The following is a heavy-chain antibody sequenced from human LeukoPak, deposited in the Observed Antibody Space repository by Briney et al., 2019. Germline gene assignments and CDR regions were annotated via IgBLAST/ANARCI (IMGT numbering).Heavy chain of an antibody. CDR1: GGSFSSYY. CDR3: ARRGNGRAFDY. CDR2: IYYSGST. V-gene: IGHV4-39*01. J-gene: IGHJ4*02. Sequence: SETLSLTCAVYGGSFSSYYWGWIRQPPGKGLEWIGSIYYSGSTYYNPSFKSRVTISVDTSKNQFSLKLSSVTAADTAVYYCARRGNGRAFDYWGQGTLVTVSS. D-gene: IGHD4-23*01.